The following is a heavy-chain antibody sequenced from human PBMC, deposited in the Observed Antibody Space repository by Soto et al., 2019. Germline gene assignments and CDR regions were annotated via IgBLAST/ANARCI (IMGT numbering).Heavy chain of an antibody. V-gene: IGHV4-30-4*01. CDR2: IYYTGKT. D-gene: IGHD2-2*01. J-gene: IGHJ5*02. Sequence: LSLTCSVSGDYIHVGGYYWTWIRQRPGKGLEWMGYIYYTGKTYHNPSLESRLTMSVDRSKNQFSLRLTSVTAADTAVYFCGRDLTSNANCIDPWGQGTLVTVSS. CDR3: GRDLTSNANCIDP. CDR1: GDYIHVGGYY.